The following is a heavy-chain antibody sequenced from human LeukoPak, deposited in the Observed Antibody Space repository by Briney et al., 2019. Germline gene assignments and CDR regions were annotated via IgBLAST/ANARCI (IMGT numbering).Heavy chain of an antibody. Sequence: GGSLRLSCAASGFTFSNYGMNWVRQAPGKGLEWVSSISSSSSSIYYADSLKGRFTISRDNAKTSLYLQMNSLRAEDTAVYYCARLADYGNYGPREYLDYWGQGTLVTVSS. CDR3: ARLADYGNYGPREYLDY. CDR2: ISSSSSSI. J-gene: IGHJ4*02. V-gene: IGHV3-21*01. CDR1: GFTFSNYG. D-gene: IGHD4-11*01.